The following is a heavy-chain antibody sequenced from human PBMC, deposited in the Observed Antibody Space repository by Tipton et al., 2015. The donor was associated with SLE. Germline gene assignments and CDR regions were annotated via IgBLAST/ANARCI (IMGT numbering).Heavy chain of an antibody. CDR2: IYWNGDK. J-gene: IGHJ4*02. D-gene: IGHD2-21*02. V-gene: IGHV2-5*01. Sequence: LVQPTETLTLTCTFSGSSLSSTGVGVGWIRQPPGKALEWLALIYWNGDKRYRPSLKSRLTITKDTYKNQVVLTMTNMDPVDTATYYCAHRDCSATADCYSLDYWGQGTLVTVSS. CDR1: GSSLSSTGVG. CDR3: AHRDCSATADCYSLDY.